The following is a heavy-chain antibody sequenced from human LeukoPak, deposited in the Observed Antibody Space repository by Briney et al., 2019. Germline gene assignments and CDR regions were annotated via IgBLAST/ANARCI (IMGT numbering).Heavy chain of an antibody. D-gene: IGHD3-3*01. J-gene: IGHJ4*02. CDR3: ARLYYDFRSGYFFDY. CDR2: IYSSDST. Sequence: PAGGSLRLSCAASGFTVSSNYMSWVRQAPGKGLEWVSVIYSSDSTYYADSVKGRFTISRDNSKNTLYLQMNSLGAEDTAMYYCARLYYDFRSGYFFDYWGQGTLVTVSS. CDR1: GFTVSSNY. V-gene: IGHV3-53*01.